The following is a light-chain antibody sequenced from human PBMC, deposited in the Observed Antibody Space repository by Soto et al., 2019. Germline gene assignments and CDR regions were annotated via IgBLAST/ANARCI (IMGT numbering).Light chain of an antibody. J-gene: IGKJ4*01. CDR2: KAS. CDR1: QSISSW. V-gene: IGKV1-5*03. CDR3: QQYNSYLKA. Sequence: DIQMTQSPSTLSASVGDRVTITCRASQSISSWLAWYQQKPGKAPKLLIYKASSLESGVPSRFSGSGSGTEFTLTISSLQPDDFATYYCQQYNSYLKAFGGGTKVEI.